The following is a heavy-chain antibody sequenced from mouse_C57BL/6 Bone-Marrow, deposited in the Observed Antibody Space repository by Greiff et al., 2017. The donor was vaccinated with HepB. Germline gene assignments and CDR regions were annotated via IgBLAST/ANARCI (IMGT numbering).Heavy chain of an antibody. CDR2: IYPGSGST. CDR3: ARSHYYGRNWDYFDY. V-gene: IGHV1-55*01. J-gene: IGHJ2*01. CDR1: GYTFTSYW. Sequence: QVQLQQPGAELVKPGASVKMSCKASGYTFTSYWITWVKQRPGQGLEWIGDIYPGSGSTNYNEKFKSKATLTVDTSSSTAYMRLSSLTSEDSAVYYCARSHYYGRNWDYFDYWGQGTTLTVSS. D-gene: IGHD1-2*01.